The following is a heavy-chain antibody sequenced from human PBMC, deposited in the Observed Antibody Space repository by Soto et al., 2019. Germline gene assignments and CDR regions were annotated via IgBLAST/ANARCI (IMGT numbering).Heavy chain of an antibody. CDR3: ARGNNYPGVTIFGVVIDLSYYMDV. CDR2: MNPNSGNT. J-gene: IGHJ6*03. D-gene: IGHD3-3*01. V-gene: IGHV1-8*01. CDR1: GYTFTSYD. Sequence: ASVKVSCKASGYTFTSYDIKWGRQATGQRLEWMGWMNPNSGNTGYAQKFQGRVTMTRNTSISTAYMELSSLRSEDTAVYYCARGNNYPGVTIFGVVIDLSYYMDVWGKGTTVTVSS.